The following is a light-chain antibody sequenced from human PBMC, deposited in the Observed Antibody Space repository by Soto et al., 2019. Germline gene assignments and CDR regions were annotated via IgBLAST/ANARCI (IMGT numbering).Light chain of an antibody. V-gene: IGKV1-9*01. CDR1: QGVSNY. CDR3: QKYNSAPPWT. Sequence: DIQLTQSPSFLSASVGDRVTITCRASQGVSNYLAWYQHQPGKAPKLLIYAAFTLQSGVPSRFSGSGSGTDFTLTISSLQPEDVATYYCQKYNSAPPWTFGQGTKVDIK. J-gene: IGKJ1*01. CDR2: AAF.